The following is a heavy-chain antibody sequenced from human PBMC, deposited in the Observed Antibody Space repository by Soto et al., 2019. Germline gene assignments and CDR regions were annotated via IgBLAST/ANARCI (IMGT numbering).Heavy chain of an antibody. CDR1: GFTFSNYA. CDR3: AKTEYDSSGYYYPPALDY. D-gene: IGHD3-22*01. J-gene: IGHJ4*02. CDR2: ISGSGGRT. Sequence: GGSLRLSCAASGFTFSNYAMSWVRQAPGKGLEWVSVISGSGGRTYYADSVKGRFTISRDNSKNTLYLQMNSLRAEDTAVYYCAKTEYDSSGYYYPPALDYWGQGTLVTVSS. V-gene: IGHV3-23*01.